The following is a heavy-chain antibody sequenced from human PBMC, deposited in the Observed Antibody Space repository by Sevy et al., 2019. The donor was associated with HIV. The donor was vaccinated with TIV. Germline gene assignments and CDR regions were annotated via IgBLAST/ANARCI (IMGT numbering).Heavy chain of an antibody. CDR3: AKDRVWELGDAFDI. Sequence: GGSLRLSCAASGFTFSSYAMNWVRQAPGKGLEWVSGLSGSGGSTNYADSVKGRFTISRDNYKNTLYLQMSSLRAEDTAVYYCAKDRVWELGDAFDIWGQGTMATVSS. D-gene: IGHD6-13*01. CDR2: LSGSGGST. V-gene: IGHV3-23*01. CDR1: GFTFSSYA. J-gene: IGHJ3*02.